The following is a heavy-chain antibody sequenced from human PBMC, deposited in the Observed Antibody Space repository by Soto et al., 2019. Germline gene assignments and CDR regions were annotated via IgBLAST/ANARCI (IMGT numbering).Heavy chain of an antibody. V-gene: IGHV3-30*18. CDR2: ISYDGNNK. Sequence: HPGGSLRLSCAASGFTFGAYVMHWVRQAPGKGLEWVAHISYDGNNKYYADSVKGRFTISRDNFKNTLYLQMSSLRTDDTAVYYCVKGEYYYDGSAYYPFDYWGQGRMVTLSS. D-gene: IGHD3-22*01. CDR1: GFTFGAYV. CDR3: VKGEYYYDGSAYYPFDY. J-gene: IGHJ4*02.